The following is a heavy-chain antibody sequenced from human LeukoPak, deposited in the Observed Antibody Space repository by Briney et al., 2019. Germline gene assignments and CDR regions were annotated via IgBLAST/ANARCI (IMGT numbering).Heavy chain of an antibody. CDR3: ARVSLYSSGWFNPYFDY. D-gene: IGHD6-19*01. V-gene: IGHV3-7*01. CDR1: GFPFSTYW. Sequence: GGSLRLSCAASGFPFSTYWMSWVRQAPGKGLEWVANINQDGTEKYYVDSVKGRFAISRDNAKNSLYLQMNSLRAEDTAVYYCARVSLYSSGWFNPYFDYWGQGTLVTVSS. CDR2: INQDGTEK. J-gene: IGHJ4*02.